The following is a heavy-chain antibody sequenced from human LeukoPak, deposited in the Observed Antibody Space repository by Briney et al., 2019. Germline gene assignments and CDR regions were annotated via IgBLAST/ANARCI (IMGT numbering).Heavy chain of an antibody. Sequence: PSETLPLTCAVYGESFSGYFWSWIRQPPGKGLEWIGEINHSGYTNYNPSLKSRVTISVDTSKKQFSLRLNSVTAADTAVYYCARIWPDLWGRGTLVTVSS. CDR3: ARIWPDL. D-gene: IGHD3-10*01. V-gene: IGHV4-34*01. CDR1: GESFSGYF. CDR2: INHSGYT. J-gene: IGHJ2*01.